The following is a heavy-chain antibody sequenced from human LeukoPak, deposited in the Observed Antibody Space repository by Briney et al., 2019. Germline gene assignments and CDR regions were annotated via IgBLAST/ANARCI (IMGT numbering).Heavy chain of an antibody. CDR2: ISYSGST. D-gene: IGHD3-10*01. Sequence: WESLSLTCTVSGDSISSYYWSWIRQPPEKGLEWIAYISYSGSTNYNPSLKSRVTISVDTSKTQFSLKMNSVTAADTAVYYCARLQRITMAGPDYWYFDLWGRGTLVSVSS. V-gene: IGHV4-59*01. J-gene: IGHJ2*01. CDR1: GDSISSYY. CDR3: ARLQRITMAGPDYWYFDL.